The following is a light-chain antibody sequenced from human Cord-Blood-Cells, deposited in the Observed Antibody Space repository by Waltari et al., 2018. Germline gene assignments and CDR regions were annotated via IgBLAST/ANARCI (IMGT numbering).Light chain of an antibody. CDR1: QSISSY. V-gene: IGKV1-39*01. CDR2: AAS. J-gene: IGKJ3*01. CDR3: QQSYSIFT. Sequence: DIQMTQSPSSLSASVGDRVTITCRASQSISSYLNWYQQKPGKAPKLLIYAASSLQSGVPSMFSSSGSGTDFTLTISSLQPEDFATYYCQQSYSIFTFGPGTKVDIK.